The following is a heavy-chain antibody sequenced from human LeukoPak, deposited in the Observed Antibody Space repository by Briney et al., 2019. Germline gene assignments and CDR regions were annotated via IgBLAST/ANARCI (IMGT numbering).Heavy chain of an antibody. Sequence: SETLSLTCAVYGRSFSVYYWSWIRQPPGKGLEWIGEINHSGSTNYNPSLESRVTISVDTSKNQFSLKLSSVTAADTAVYYCARGLSGYSGYSSDYWGQGTLVTVSS. D-gene: IGHD5-12*01. CDR3: ARGLSGYSGYSSDY. V-gene: IGHV4-34*01. CDR1: GRSFSVYY. CDR2: INHSGST. J-gene: IGHJ4*02.